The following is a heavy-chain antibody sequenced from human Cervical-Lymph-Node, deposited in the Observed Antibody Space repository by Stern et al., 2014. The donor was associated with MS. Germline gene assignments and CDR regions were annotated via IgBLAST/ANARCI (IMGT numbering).Heavy chain of an antibody. D-gene: IGHD6-25*01. CDR1: GISTISNY. CDR3: ARLAASNSGPFDY. CDR2: IYYTGST. Sequence: QVQLVESGPGLVKASETLSLTCSVSGISTISNYWSWFRQSPGKGLEWIGNIYYTGSTNYNPSLKSRVTMSVDTSKNQFSVKETSLTAADTAGYYCARLAASNSGPFDYWGQGTLVTVSS. V-gene: IGHV4-59*01. J-gene: IGHJ4*01.